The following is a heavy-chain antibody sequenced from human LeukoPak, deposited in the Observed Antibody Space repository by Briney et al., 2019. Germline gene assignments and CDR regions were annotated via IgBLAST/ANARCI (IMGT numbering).Heavy chain of an antibody. CDR3: AKDSLFSMVRGVSY. J-gene: IGHJ4*02. D-gene: IGHD3-10*01. V-gene: IGHV3-23*01. CDR2: ISGRGGST. CDR1: GFTFSSYA. Sequence: GGSLRLSCAASGFTFSSYAMSWVRQAPGKGLKWVSAISGRGGSTYYADSVKGRFTISRDNSKNTLYLQMNSLRAEDTAVYYCAKDSLFSMVRGVSYWGQGTLVTVSS.